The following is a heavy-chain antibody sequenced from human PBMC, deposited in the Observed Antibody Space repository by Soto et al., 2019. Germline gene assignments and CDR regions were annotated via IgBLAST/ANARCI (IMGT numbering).Heavy chain of an antibody. Sequence: QVQLVQSGAEVKKPGASVKVSCKASGYTFTSYYMHWVRQAPRQGLEWMGIINPSGGSTVYAQKFQGRVTMTRDTSTSTVYMELSSLRSEDTAVYYCTRGGDIVSSDDAFDIWGQGTMVTVSS. J-gene: IGHJ3*02. V-gene: IGHV1-46*03. CDR1: GYTFTSYY. D-gene: IGHD5-12*01. CDR3: TRGGDIVSSDDAFDI. CDR2: INPSGGST.